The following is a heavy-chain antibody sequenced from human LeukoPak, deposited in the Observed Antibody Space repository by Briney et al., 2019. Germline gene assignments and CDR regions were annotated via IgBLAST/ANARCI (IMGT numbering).Heavy chain of an antibody. CDR1: GFTFSSYE. D-gene: IGHD5-18*01. V-gene: IGHV3-48*03. Sequence: GGSLRLPCAASGFTFSSYEMNWVRQAPGKGLEWVSYISSSGSTIYYADSVKGRFTISRDNAKNSLYLQMNSLRAEGTAVYYCARDRPSRGYSYGYDYWGQGTLVTVSS. J-gene: IGHJ4*02. CDR3: ARDRPSRGYSYGYDY. CDR2: ISSSGSTI.